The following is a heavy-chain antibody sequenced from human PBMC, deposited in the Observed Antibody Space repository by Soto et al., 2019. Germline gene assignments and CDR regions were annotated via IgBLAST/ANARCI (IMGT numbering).Heavy chain of an antibody. CDR3: ANNTISHLELLEY. Sequence: ASVNVSCKASGYTFTSYYMHWVRQAPGQGLEWMGIINPSVGSTSYAKKFQGRVTMTRDTSTSTVYMELSSLRSEDTAVYYCANNTISHLELLEYWGKGNMVTVSS. J-gene: IGHJ4*02. D-gene: IGHD1-26*01. CDR1: GYTFTSYY. V-gene: IGHV1-46*01. CDR2: INPSVGST.